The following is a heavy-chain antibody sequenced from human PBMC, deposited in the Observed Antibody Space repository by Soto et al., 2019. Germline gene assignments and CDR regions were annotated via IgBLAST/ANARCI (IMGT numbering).Heavy chain of an antibody. D-gene: IGHD3-22*01. CDR3: AKARPSISMMEVIIATLRPSAFDI. J-gene: IGHJ3*02. CDR1: GFTFSSYA. Sequence: QVQLVESGGGVVQPGRSLRLSCAASGFTFSSYAMHWVRQAPGKGLEWVAVISNDGSKRYYADSVKGRFTISRDNSKNALFLQIDSLRTEDTAVYFCAKARPSISMMEVIIATLRPSAFDIWSQGTMVTVSS. CDR2: ISNDGSKR. V-gene: IGHV3-30*18.